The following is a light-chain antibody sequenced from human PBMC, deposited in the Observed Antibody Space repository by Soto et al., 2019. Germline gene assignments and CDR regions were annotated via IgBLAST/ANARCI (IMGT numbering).Light chain of an antibody. CDR3: SSYGGKNSYV. V-gene: IGLV2-8*01. CDR1: SSDVGGYNY. CDR2: EVY. Sequence: SALTQPPSASGSPGQSVTISCTGTSSDVGGYNYVSWYQHHPGKAPKLIIYEVYKRPSGVPDRFSGSKSGNTAALTVSGLQGEDGVDFYCSSYGGKNSYVFGTGTRVPAL. J-gene: IGLJ1*01.